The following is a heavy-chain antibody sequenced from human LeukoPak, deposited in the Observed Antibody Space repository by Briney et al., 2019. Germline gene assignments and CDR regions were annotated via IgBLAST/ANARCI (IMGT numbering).Heavy chain of an antibody. D-gene: IGHD4-17*01. V-gene: IGHV4-59*08. Sequence: SETLSLTCTVSGGSLSSYYWSWIRQPPAKGLEWIGYIHYSGSTNYNPSLKSRVTISVDTSKNQFSLKLSSVTAADTAVYYCARRASYGLPLDYWGQGTLVTVSS. CDR1: GGSLSSYY. CDR3: ARRASYGLPLDY. CDR2: IHYSGST. J-gene: IGHJ4*02.